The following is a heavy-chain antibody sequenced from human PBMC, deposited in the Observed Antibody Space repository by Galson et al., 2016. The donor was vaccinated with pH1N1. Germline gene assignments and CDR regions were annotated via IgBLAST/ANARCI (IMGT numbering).Heavy chain of an antibody. Sequence: PALVKPTQTLTLTRTFSGFSISSSGMGVGWIRQPPGKALEWLAVIYWDDDKRYSPSLKSRLTITKDTSKNHVVLTMTNMDPMDTATYYCAHREVMITNAFDFWGQGTMVTVSS. CDR2: IYWDDDK. D-gene: IGHD3-16*01. CDR1: GFSISSSGMG. CDR3: AHREVMITNAFDF. J-gene: IGHJ3*01. V-gene: IGHV2-5*02.